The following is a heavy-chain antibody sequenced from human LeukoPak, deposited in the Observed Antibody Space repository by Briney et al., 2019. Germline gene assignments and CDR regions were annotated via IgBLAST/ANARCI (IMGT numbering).Heavy chain of an antibody. J-gene: IGHJ4*02. Sequence: PSETLSLTCTVSGGSISSYYWSWIRQPPGKGLEWIGYIYYSGSTNYNPSLKSRVTISVDTSKNQFSLKLSSVAAADTAVYYCARGGGYGPLGDWGQGTLVTVSS. CDR1: GGSISSYY. CDR2: IYYSGST. CDR3: ARGGGYGPLGD. V-gene: IGHV4-59*12. D-gene: IGHD5-18*01.